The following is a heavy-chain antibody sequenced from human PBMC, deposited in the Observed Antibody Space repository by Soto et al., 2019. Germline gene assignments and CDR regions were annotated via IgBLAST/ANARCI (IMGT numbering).Heavy chain of an antibody. D-gene: IGHD3-16*01. CDR1: GYTFTSYG. CDR3: ARDWFGIDY. CDR2: INPYNGNT. J-gene: IGHJ4*02. Sequence: QVQLVQSGAEVKKPGASVKVSCKASGYTFTSYGISWVRQAPGQGLEWMGWINPYNGNTKYAQKLQGRVTMTTHTSTTTAYMELRSLRTDDTAVDYCARDWFGIDYWGQGTLVTVSS. V-gene: IGHV1-18*01.